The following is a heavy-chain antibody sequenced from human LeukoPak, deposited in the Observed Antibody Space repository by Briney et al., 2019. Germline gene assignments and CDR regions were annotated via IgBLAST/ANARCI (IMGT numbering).Heavy chain of an antibody. Sequence: ASVKVSCKASGYTFTSYDINWVRQATGQGLEWMGWMNPNSGNTGYAQKFQGRVTMTRNTSIGTAYMELSSLRSEDTAVYYCAKGWMTIFEHYMDVWGKGTTVTVSS. CDR2: MNPNSGNT. CDR3: AKGWMTIFEHYMDV. D-gene: IGHD3-3*01. J-gene: IGHJ6*03. CDR1: GYTFTSYD. V-gene: IGHV1-8*01.